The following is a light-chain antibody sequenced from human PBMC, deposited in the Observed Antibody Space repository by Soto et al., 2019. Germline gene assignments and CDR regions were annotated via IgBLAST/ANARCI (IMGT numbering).Light chain of an antibody. J-gene: IGLJ2*01. Sequence: QSALTQPRSVSGSPGQSVTISCTGTSSDVGGYNCVSWYQQHPGKAPKLMIYDVSKRPSGVPDRFSGSKSGNTASLTISGLQAEDEADYYCCSYAGSFVVFGGGTKLTVL. CDR2: DVS. CDR3: CSYAGSFVV. V-gene: IGLV2-11*01. CDR1: SSDVGGYNC.